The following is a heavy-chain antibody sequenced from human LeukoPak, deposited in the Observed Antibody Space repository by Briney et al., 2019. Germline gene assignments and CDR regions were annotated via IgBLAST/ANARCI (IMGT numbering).Heavy chain of an antibody. Sequence: GGSLRLSCAASGFTFSSYSMYWVRQAPGKGLEWVSSISSSSSYIYYADSVKGRFTISRDNAKNSVYLQMNSLRAEDTAVYYCARLVCSTIPCYGKFYFDSWGQGTLVPVSS. CDR1: GFTFSSYS. CDR2: ISSSSSYI. CDR3: ARLVCSTIPCYGKFYFDS. D-gene: IGHD2-2*01. V-gene: IGHV3-21*01. J-gene: IGHJ4*02.